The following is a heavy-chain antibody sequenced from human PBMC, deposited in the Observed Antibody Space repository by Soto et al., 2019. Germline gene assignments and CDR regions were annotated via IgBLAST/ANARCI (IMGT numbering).Heavy chain of an antibody. CDR1: GFVFSRYS. CDR3: ARNIAGGHYQMDV. CDR2: ISSSSNTI. Sequence: GSLRLSCAASGFVFSRYSMNWVRQVPGKGLEWVSYISSSSNTIYNADSVKGRFTISRDNAKSSVYLQMNSLRDEDTAIYYCARNIAGGHYQMDVWGQGTTVTVSS. D-gene: IGHD1-26*01. V-gene: IGHV3-48*02. J-gene: IGHJ6*02.